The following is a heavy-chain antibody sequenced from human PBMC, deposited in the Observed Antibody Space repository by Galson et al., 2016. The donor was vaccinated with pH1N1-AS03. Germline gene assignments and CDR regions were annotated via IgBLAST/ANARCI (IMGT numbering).Heavy chain of an antibody. Sequence: QSGAEVKKPGESLKISCKGSEYSFPNYWIAWVRQMPGKGLEWVGLIYPGDSDTRYSPSFQGQVTFSADKSIDTAYLQWSSLQASDTALYYCARVRDATSWEYFFDYWGQGTLVTVSS. CDR3: ARVRDATSWEYFFDY. CDR2: IYPGDSDT. CDR1: EYSFPNYW. V-gene: IGHV5-51*01. D-gene: IGHD6-13*01. J-gene: IGHJ4*02.